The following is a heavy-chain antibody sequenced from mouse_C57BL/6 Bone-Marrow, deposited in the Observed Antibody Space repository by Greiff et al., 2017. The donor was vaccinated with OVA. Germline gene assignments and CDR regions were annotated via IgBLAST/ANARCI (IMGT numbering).Heavy chain of an antibody. CDR1: GFSFTSYA. J-gene: IGHJ2*01. CDR3: ARNIYYDYAHFDY. Sequence: VMLVESGPGLVAPSQSLSITCTVSGFSFTSYAISWVRQPPGKGLEWLGVIWTGVGTNYNSALKSRLSISKDNSRSKVYLKMNSLQTDDTARYYGARNIYYDYAHFDYWGQGTTLTVSS. V-gene: IGHV2-9-1*01. D-gene: IGHD2-4*01. CDR2: IWTGVGT.